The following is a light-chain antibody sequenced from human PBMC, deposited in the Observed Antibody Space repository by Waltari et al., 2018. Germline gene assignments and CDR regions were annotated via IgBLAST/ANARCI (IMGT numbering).Light chain of an antibody. CDR1: SSDVGGYNY. J-gene: IGLJ1*01. CDR2: DVS. CDR3: CSYAGSSYV. V-gene: IGLV2-11*01. Sequence: QSALTHPRSVSGSPGQSVTISCTGTSSDVGGYNYVSCYQQHPGKAPKLMIYDVSKRPSRVPDRFAGSRSGNTASLTISGLQAEDEADYYCCSYAGSSYVFGTGTKVTVL.